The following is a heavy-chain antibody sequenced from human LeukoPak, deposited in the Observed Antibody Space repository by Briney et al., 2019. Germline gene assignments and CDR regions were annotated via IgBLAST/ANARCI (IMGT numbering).Heavy chain of an antibody. Sequence: GGSLRLSCEGSGLTFSSFAMTWVRQAPGKGLEWVSAISGDGGRTYYAESVKGRFTVSRDNSNSRVYLQMDSLRAEDTAVYYCAKDRDGDYYYYYMDVWGNGTTVIVSS. CDR2: ISGDGGRT. D-gene: IGHD5-24*01. CDR1: GLTFSSFA. V-gene: IGHV3-23*01. CDR3: AKDRDGDYYYYYMDV. J-gene: IGHJ6*03.